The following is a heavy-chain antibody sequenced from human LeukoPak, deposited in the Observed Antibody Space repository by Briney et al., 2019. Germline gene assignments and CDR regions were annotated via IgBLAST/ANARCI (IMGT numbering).Heavy chain of an antibody. Sequence: SVKVSCKASGGTFSSYAISWVRQAPGQGLEWMGGIIPIFGTANYAQKFQGRVTITADESTSTAYVELSSLRSEDTAVYYCARDAGTNWNRGYMDVWGKGTTVTVSS. CDR1: GGTFSSYA. CDR3: ARDAGTNWNRGYMDV. CDR2: IIPIFGTA. D-gene: IGHD1-1*01. V-gene: IGHV1-69*13. J-gene: IGHJ6*03.